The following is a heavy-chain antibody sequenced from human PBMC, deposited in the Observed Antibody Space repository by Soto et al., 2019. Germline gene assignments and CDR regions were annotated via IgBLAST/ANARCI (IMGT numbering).Heavy chain of an antibody. J-gene: IGHJ4*02. V-gene: IGHV1-69*01. CDR1: GGIFSSYA. Sequence: QVQLVQSGAEVKKPGSSVKVSCKASGGIFSSYAISWLRQAPGQGLEWMGAVIPILGQAYYAQDLQDRFSITADESTRTTYMELSSLRSEDTAVYFCARVGGIGAPPGTDYWGQGTLVTVSS. CDR3: ARVGGIGAPPGTDY. CDR2: VIPILGQA. D-gene: IGHD6-6*01.